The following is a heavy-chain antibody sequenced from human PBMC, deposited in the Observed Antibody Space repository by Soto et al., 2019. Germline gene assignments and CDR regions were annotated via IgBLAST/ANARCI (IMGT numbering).Heavy chain of an antibody. CDR3: ARRLFVRGTLGYYDY. Sequence: QVHLQESGPGLVKPSETLSLTCSVSNDSIRSDNWWSWVRQPPGKGLEWTGEIFHSGSSNNNPFLQSRVTLSVDKTKNEFSLNLNSVTAADTAVYYCARRLFVRGTLGYYDYWGQGTLVTVSS. D-gene: IGHD3-10*02. V-gene: IGHV4-4*02. CDR1: NDSIRSDNW. CDR2: IFHSGSS. J-gene: IGHJ4*02.